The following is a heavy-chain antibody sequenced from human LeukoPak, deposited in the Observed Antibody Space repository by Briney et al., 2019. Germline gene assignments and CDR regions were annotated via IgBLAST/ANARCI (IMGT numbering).Heavy chain of an antibody. J-gene: IGHJ4*02. Sequence: SETLSLTCTVSGYSISSGYYWGWIRQPPGKGLEWIGSIYHSGSTYYNPSLKSRVTISVDTSKNQFSLKLSSVTAADTAVYYCARHLPGYCSSTSCYRGHRDYWGQGTLVTVSS. CDR1: GYSISSGYY. CDR3: ARHLPGYCSSTSCYRGHRDY. D-gene: IGHD2-2*01. V-gene: IGHV4-38-2*02. CDR2: IYHSGST.